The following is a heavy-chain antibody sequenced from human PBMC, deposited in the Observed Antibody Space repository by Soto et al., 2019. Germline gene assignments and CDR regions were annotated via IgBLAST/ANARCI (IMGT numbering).Heavy chain of an antibody. CDR2: IDPGGGST. V-gene: IGHV1-46*01. CDR1: GYNFTSYY. D-gene: IGHD3-22*01. J-gene: IGHJ4*02. Sequence: QVQLVQSGAEVKKPGASVKVSCKASGYNFTSYYLHWVRQAPGQGLECMGIIDPGGGSTNYAQKSQGRLTMTRDTSTRTVYVELSSLRSEDTAVYYCARDEGDYSDTSFSPRPEKTGFAFWGQGTLVTVSS. CDR3: ARDEGDYSDTSFSPRPEKTGFAF.